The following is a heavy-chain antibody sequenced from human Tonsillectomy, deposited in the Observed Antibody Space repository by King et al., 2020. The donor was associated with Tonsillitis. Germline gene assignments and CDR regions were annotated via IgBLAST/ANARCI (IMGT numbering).Heavy chain of an antibody. J-gene: IGHJ6*02. CDR3: ARTPGISLYYGMDV. V-gene: IGHV3-30*03. D-gene: IGHD6-13*01. CDR1: GFTFSIYD. CDR2: ISYDGSNT. Sequence: VQLVQSGGGVVQPGRSLRLSCAASGFTFSIYDMHWVRQPPGKGLEWVAVISYDGSNTYYADSVKGRFTISRDNSKNTLYLQMNSLRAEDTAVYYCARTPGISLYYGMDVWGQGTTVTVSS.